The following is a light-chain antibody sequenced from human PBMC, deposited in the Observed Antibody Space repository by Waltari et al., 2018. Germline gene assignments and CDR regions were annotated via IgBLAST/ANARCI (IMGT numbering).Light chain of an antibody. CDR2: SNT. V-gene: IGLV1-44*01. CDR1: NSNSGSNV. Sequence: QSALTQPPSASGTPGQTVTIFCSGGNSNSGSNVVTWYQQVPGTAPKLLIYSNTYRPFGVPDRFSGSKSGTSASLAISGLQSDDEGDYYCATWDDRLTGVVFGGGTQVTVL. J-gene: IGLJ2*01. CDR3: ATWDDRLTGVV.